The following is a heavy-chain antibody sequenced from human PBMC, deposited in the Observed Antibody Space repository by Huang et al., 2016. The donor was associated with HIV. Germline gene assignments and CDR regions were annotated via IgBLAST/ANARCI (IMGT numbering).Heavy chain of an antibody. CDR2: IIPSFGTA. CDR1: GGTFSNYA. Sequence: QVQLVQSGAEVKKPGSSVKVSCKASGGTFSNYAISWVRQAPGQGLEWMVWIIPSFGTANYAQRFQGRVTITADESTSTAYMELSSLRSEDTAVYYCARDSPPNWYYDSSGYYANWGQGTLVTVSS. V-gene: IGHV1-69*13. D-gene: IGHD3-22*01. J-gene: IGHJ4*02. CDR3: ARDSPPNWYYDSSGYYAN.